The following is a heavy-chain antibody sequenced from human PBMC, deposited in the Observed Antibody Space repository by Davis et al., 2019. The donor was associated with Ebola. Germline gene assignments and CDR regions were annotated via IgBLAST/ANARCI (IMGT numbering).Heavy chain of an antibody. CDR3: ARVGGLSWYYWFDP. Sequence: ASVKVSCKASDYTFTSYGITWVRQAPGQGLEWMAWISAYNGNTNYSEKLQGRVTLTTDTSTTTAYMELRSLRFDDTAVYYCARVGGLSWYYWFDPWGQGTLVTVSS. V-gene: IGHV1-18*01. D-gene: IGHD6-13*01. J-gene: IGHJ5*02. CDR1: DYTFTSYG. CDR2: ISAYNGNT.